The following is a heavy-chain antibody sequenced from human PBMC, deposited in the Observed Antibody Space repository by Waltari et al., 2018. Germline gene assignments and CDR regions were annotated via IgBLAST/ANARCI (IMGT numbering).Heavy chain of an antibody. Sequence: QVQLVQSGAEVKKPGASVKVSXXXXXXXXXXXXXXXXRQAPGQGVGWVGLINPNSGGTNYAQKFQGRVTMTRDTSISTAYMELSRLRSDDTAVYYCAREYGDYRFDYWGQGTLVTVSS. CDR3: AREYGDYRFDY. J-gene: IGHJ4*02. CDR2: INPNSGGT. V-gene: IGHV1-2*02. CDR1: XXXXXXXX. D-gene: IGHD4-17*01.